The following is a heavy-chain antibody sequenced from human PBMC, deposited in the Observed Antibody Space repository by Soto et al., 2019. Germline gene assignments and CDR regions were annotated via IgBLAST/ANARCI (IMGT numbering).Heavy chain of an antibody. V-gene: IGHV4-59*01. Sequence: SETLSLTCTVSGGSISSYYWSWIRQPPGKGLEWIGYIYYSGSTNYNPSLKSRVTISVDTSKNQFSLKLSSVTAADTAVYYCARSFKTYYDFWSGSENWFLPWGQGTLVTVSS. D-gene: IGHD3-3*01. CDR2: IYYSGST. J-gene: IGHJ5*02. CDR1: GGSISSYY. CDR3: ARSFKTYYDFWSGSENWFLP.